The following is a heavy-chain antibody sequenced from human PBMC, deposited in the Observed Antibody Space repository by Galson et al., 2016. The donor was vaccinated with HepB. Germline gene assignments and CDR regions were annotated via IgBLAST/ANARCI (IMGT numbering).Heavy chain of an antibody. J-gene: IGHJ4*02. Sequence: SLRLSCAASGFTFSDYNMGWIRQASGKGLEWLSHITSGGGTKYYADSVKGRFTVSRDNTKNSLYLHMNGLRAEDTAVYYCARDHRWVGDDTSGYPYFDYWGQGTLVTVSS. CDR3: ARDHRWVGDDTSGYPYFDY. V-gene: IGHV3-11*01. D-gene: IGHD3-22*01. CDR1: GFTFSDYN. CDR2: ITSGGGTK.